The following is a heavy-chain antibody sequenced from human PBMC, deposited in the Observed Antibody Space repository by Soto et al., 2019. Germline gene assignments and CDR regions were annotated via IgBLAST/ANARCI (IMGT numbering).Heavy chain of an antibody. CDR2: IWYDGSNK. V-gene: IGHV3-33*01. Sequence: GGSLRLSCAASGFTFSSYGMHWVRQAPGKGLEWVAVIWYDGSNKYYADSVKGRFTISRDNSKNTLYLQMNSLRAEDTAVYYCARELIRTLPIAAAGPAIDYWGQGTLVTVSS. D-gene: IGHD6-13*01. CDR3: ARELIRTLPIAAAGPAIDY. J-gene: IGHJ4*02. CDR1: GFTFSSYG.